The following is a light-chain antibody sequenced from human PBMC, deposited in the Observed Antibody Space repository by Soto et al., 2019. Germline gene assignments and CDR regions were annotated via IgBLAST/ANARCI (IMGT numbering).Light chain of an antibody. V-gene: IGKV3-20*01. CDR1: ESINSNF. CDR3: QQYARSPRT. CDR2: DAS. Sequence: VLTQSPGTLSLSPGESATLSCRASESINSNFLAWYQQKPGQAPRLLIYDASRRSTGIPDRFSGSGSGTDVTLTIHRLEPEDFAVYYCQQYARSPRTFGQGTKVEIK. J-gene: IGKJ1*01.